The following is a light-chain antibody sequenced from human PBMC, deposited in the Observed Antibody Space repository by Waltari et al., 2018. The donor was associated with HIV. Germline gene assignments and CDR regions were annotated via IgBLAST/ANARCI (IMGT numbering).Light chain of an antibody. CDR1: QSVSANF. Sequence: MVLTQSPGTLSLSPGDRAILSCRASQSVSANFLGWYQQRPGQAPRLLVHGASRRATGTPARFSCGGSGTDFTLIISRLQPEDVAVYYCQQCATSPWTFGQGITV. V-gene: IGKV3-20*01. CDR3: QQCATSPWT. CDR2: GAS. J-gene: IGKJ1*01.